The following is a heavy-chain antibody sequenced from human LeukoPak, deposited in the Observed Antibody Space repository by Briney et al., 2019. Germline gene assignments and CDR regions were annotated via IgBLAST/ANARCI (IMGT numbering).Heavy chain of an antibody. CDR3: ARDRGSGIDY. J-gene: IGHJ4*02. Sequence: SETLSLTCTVSGGSISSYFWSWIRQPAGKGLGWVGRIYTSGTTSYNASLKSRVTMSVDTSKNQFSLKLSSVTAADTAVYYCARDRGSGIDYWGQGTLVTVSS. CDR1: GGSISSYF. V-gene: IGHV4-4*07. CDR2: IYTSGTT. D-gene: IGHD3-10*01.